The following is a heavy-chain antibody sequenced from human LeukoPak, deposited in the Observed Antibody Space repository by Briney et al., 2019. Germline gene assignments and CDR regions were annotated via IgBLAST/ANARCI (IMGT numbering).Heavy chain of an antibody. CDR3: ARLNSGWYVGWYYYGMDV. J-gene: IGHJ6*04. CDR2: IYYSGST. D-gene: IGHD6-19*01. V-gene: IGHV4-59*01. Sequence: SETLSLICTVSGGSISSYYWSWIRQPPGKGLEWIGYIYYSGSTNYNPSLKSRVTISVDTSKNQFSLKLSSVTAADTAVYYCARLNSGWYVGWYYYGMDVWGKGTTVTVSS. CDR1: GGSISSYY.